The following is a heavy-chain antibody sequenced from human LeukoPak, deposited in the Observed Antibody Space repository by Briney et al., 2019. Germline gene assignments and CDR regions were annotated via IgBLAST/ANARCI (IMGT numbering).Heavy chain of an antibody. Sequence: SETLSLTCTVSGGSISSSNYYWGWIRQPPGKGPEWIGSMYHSGSTYYNPPLKSRLTISVDTSKNQFSLKLSAVTAADTAVYYCAKEWELRLWGQGTLVTVSS. CDR2: MYHSGST. D-gene: IGHD1-26*01. V-gene: IGHV4-39*02. J-gene: IGHJ4*02. CDR3: AKEWELRL. CDR1: GGSISSSNYY.